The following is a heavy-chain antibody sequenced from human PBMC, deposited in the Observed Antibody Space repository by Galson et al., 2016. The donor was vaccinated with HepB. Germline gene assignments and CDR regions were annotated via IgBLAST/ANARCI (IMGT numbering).Heavy chain of an antibody. CDR2: IDDTGTET. V-gene: IGHV3-23*01. CDR1: GLTFSSYA. Sequence: SLRLSCAVSGLTFSSYAFTWVRQAPGKGLEWVSTIDDTGTETHFAGSVKGRFAISRDKSKKTVYLDMNSLTAEDTSEYFCASQIVGGTDPTSVAVPSYWGQGTLVTVSS. J-gene: IGHJ4*02. D-gene: IGHD1-26*01. CDR3: ASQIVGGTDPTSVAVPSY.